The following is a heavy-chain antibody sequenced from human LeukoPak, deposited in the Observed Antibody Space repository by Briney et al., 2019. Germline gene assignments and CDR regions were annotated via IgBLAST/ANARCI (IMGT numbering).Heavy chain of an antibody. D-gene: IGHD2-2*02. Sequence: ASVKVSCKASGYTFTSYYMHWVRQAPGQGLEWMGWINPNSGGTNYAQKFQGRVTMTRDTSISTAYMELSRLRSDDTAVYYCARGRPGIRIGSHDIVVVPAAIKDWFDPWGQGTLVTVSS. CDR1: GYTFTSYY. CDR3: ARGRPGIRIGSHDIVVVPAAIKDWFDP. CDR2: INPNSGGT. J-gene: IGHJ5*02. V-gene: IGHV1-2*02.